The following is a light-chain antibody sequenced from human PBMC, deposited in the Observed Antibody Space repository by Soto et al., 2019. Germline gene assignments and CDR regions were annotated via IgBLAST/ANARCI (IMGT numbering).Light chain of an antibody. CDR3: QQYGSSGT. CDR1: QTVRNNY. V-gene: IGKV3-20*01. Sequence: EIVMTQSPATLSVSPGERATLSCRASQTVRNNYLAWYQQKPGQAPRXLIYDASSSATGIPDRFSGSGSGTDFTLTISRLEPEDFAVYYCQQYGSSGTFGQGTKVDIK. J-gene: IGKJ1*01. CDR2: DAS.